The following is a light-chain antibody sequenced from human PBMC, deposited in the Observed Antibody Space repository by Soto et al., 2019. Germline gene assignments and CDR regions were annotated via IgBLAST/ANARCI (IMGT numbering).Light chain of an antibody. V-gene: IGKV3-20*01. CDR2: DAS. J-gene: IGKJ1*01. CDR1: QSFSRSQ. CDR3: HVYGISPPRT. Sequence: EIVLTQSPGTLSLSPGERATLSCRASQSFSRSQLAWYQQKPGQAPRLVIYDASTRATGIPDRFSGSGSGTDFTLTVSRMEPEDCAVYHCHVYGISPPRTFGPLTQVEI.